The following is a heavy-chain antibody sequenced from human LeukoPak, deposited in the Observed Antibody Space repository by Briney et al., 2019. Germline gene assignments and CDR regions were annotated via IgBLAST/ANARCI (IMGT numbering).Heavy chain of an antibody. CDR3: ARDRHGSGSYFRYFDY. D-gene: IGHD1-26*01. V-gene: IGHV1-46*01. J-gene: IGHJ4*02. CDR1: GYTFTSYY. CDR2: INPTGGST. Sequence: ASVKVSCKASGYTFTSYYMHWVRQAPGQGLEWMGLINPTGGSTGYAQKFQGRVTITADESTSTAYMELSSLRSEDTAVYYCARDRHGSGSYFRYFDYWGQGTLVTVSS.